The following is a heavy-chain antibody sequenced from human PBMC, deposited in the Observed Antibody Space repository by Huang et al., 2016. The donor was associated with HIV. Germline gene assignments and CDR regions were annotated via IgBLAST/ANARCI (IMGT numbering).Heavy chain of an antibody. Sequence: QVQLRQWGAGLVKPSETLSLTCAVYGGSFSGYFVTWIRQSPGKGLEWIGEINHIGKTNYQPSLKSRVTISKDTAKNQFSLQLTSVSAADTGVYFCAREKAADSAWYGVYYFDYWGEGALVTVTS. V-gene: IGHV4-34*01. D-gene: IGHD6-19*01. CDR1: GGSFSGYF. J-gene: IGHJ4*02. CDR3: AREKAADSAWYGVYYFDY. CDR2: INHIGKT.